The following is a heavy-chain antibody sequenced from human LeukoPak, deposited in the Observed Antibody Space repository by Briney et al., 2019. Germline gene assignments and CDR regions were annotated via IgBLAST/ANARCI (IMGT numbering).Heavy chain of an antibody. V-gene: IGHV1-18*04. J-gene: IGHJ4*02. Sequence: ASVKVSCKTSGYIFTSFYIHWVRQAPGQGLEWMGWINTYNGNTNYAPKLHGRVTMTTDTPTSTAYMELRSLRFDDTAIYYCARDPTPSDGDYPPDHFDYWGQGTLVTVSS. CDR1: GYIFTSFY. CDR2: INTYNGNT. CDR3: ARDPTPSDGDYPPDHFDY. D-gene: IGHD4-17*01.